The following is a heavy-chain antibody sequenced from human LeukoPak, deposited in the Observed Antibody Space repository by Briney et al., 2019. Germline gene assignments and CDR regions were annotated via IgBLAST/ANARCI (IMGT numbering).Heavy chain of an antibody. CDR1: GFTITYHN. CDR2: SNTTKPNSYTT. V-gene: IGHV3-72*01. D-gene: IGHD6-13*01. CDR3: VRVVTTGSGWYHFDN. J-gene: IGHJ4*02. Sequence: GGSLRLSCAASGFTITYHNMDWVRQAPGKGLEWVGSSNTTKPNSYTTDYTATVKVRFTISTDESKNSVYLQLNSLKTEDTAVYYCVRVVTTGSGWYHFDNWGQGALVTVSS.